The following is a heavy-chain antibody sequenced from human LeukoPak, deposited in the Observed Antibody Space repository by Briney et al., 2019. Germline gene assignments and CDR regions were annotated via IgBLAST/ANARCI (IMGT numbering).Heavy chain of an antibody. J-gene: IGHJ4*02. V-gene: IGHV3-23*01. CDR3: AKAVSPVDVGY. CDR2: TSGSGVNT. D-gene: IGHD5-12*01. Sequence: GGSLRLSCAASGFTFSSYAMNWVRQAPGKGLQWVSSTSGSGVNTYYADTVKGRFTISRDNSKNTLNLQMNSLRAEDTAVYFCAKAVSPVDVGYWGRGTLVTVSS. CDR1: GFTFSSYA.